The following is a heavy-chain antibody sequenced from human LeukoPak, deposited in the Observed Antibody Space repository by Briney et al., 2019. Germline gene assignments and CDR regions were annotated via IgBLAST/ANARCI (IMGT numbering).Heavy chain of an antibody. Sequence: ASVKVSCKASGYTFTSYYMHWVRQAPGQGLEWMGWINPNSGGTNYAQKFQGRVTMTRDTSISTAYMELSRLRSDDTAVYYCASIPTSHWDSSGYSTVWDYWGQGTLVTVSS. CDR3: ASIPTSHWDSSGYSTVWDY. CDR1: GYTFTSYY. J-gene: IGHJ4*02. V-gene: IGHV1-2*02. CDR2: INPNSGGT. D-gene: IGHD3-22*01.